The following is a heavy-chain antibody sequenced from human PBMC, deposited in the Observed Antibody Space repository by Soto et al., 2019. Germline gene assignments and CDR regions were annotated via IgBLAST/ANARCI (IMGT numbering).Heavy chain of an antibody. J-gene: IGHJ4*02. CDR2: IYDSGRA. CDR1: GGSISRTTYY. V-gene: IGHV4-31*03. D-gene: IGHD2-21*02. CDR3: ARGEVTKWFEY. Sequence: QVQLQESGPGLVKPSETLSLTCTVSGGSISRTTYYWSWIRQHPRKGLEWIGYIYDSGRAYYNPSLESRVTLSVDTSKNQFSLKLNSVTAADTAVYYCARGEVTKWFEYWGQGTLVTVSS.